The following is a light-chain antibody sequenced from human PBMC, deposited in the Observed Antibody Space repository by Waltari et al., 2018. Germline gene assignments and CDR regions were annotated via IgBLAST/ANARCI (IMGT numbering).Light chain of an antibody. V-gene: IGKV4-1*01. CDR2: WAS. J-gene: IGKJ1*01. CDR1: QTVLYSSNNKNY. CDR3: QQYWSTPWT. Sequence: DIVMTQSPDSLAVSLGERATINCKSSQTVLYSSNNKNYLAWYQQKPGQSPKLLIYWASTRESGVPDRFSGSGSGTDFTLTISSLQAEDVAVYYCQQYWSTPWTFGRGTKVEIK.